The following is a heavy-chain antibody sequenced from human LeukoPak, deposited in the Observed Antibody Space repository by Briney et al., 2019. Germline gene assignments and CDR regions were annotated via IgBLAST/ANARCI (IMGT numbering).Heavy chain of an antibody. CDR1: GFTVSSNY. D-gene: IGHD6-19*01. J-gene: IGHJ4*02. Sequence: GGSLRLSCAASGFTVSSNYMSWVRQAPGKGLEWVSVIYSGGSTYYADSVKGRFTISRDNSKNTLYLQMNGLRAEDTAVYYCARAIAVAGRGYYFDYWGQGTLVTVSS. CDR3: ARAIAVAGRGYYFDY. CDR2: IYSGGST. V-gene: IGHV3-53*01.